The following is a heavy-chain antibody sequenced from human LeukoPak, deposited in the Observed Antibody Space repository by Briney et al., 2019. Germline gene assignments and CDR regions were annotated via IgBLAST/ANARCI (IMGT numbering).Heavy chain of an antibody. CDR3: ARDWQLNYFDY. D-gene: IGHD1-1*01. Sequence: GGSLRLSCAASGFTFDDYAMHWVRQAPGKGLEWVSGISWNSGSIGYADSVKGRFTISRDNAKNTLYLQMNSLRAEDTAVYYCARDWQLNYFDYWGQGTLVTVSS. J-gene: IGHJ4*02. V-gene: IGHV3-9*01. CDR1: GFTFDDYA. CDR2: ISWNSGSI.